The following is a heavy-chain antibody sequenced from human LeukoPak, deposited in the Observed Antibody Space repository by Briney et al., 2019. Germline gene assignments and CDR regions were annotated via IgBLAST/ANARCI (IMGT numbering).Heavy chain of an antibody. CDR2: FDPEDGET. D-gene: IGHD1-26*01. CDR1: GYTLTELS. CDR3: ATSRSYYRRYYYYGMDV. J-gene: IGHJ6*02. V-gene: IGHV1-24*01. Sequence: GASVKVSCKVSGYTLTELSMQWVRQAPGKGLEWMGGFDPEDGETIYAQKFQGRVTMTEDTSTDTAYMELSSLRSEDTAVYYCATSRSYYRRYYYYGMDVWGQGTTVTVSS.